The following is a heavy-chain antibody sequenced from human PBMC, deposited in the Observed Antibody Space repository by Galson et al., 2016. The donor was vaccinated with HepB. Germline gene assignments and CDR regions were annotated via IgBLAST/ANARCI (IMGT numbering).Heavy chain of an antibody. CDR2: INQDGNGR. D-gene: IGHD5-12*01. Sequence: SLRLSCAASGFVFSAYWLSWVRQSPGKGLEWVASINQDGNGRYYVDSAKGRFIISRDNARTSLSLQMHSLRVDDTSIYHCVSGYTCGIWGPGTMVIVSS. CDR3: VSGYTCGI. J-gene: IGHJ3*02. CDR1: GFVFSAYW. V-gene: IGHV3-7*01.